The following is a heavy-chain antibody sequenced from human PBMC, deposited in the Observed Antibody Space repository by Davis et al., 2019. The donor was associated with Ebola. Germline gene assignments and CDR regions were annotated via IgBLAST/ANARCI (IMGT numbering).Heavy chain of an antibody. CDR3: ARCEENPDTTMVSCFDY. CDR1: GYTFTSYT. J-gene: IGHJ4*02. D-gene: IGHD5-18*01. V-gene: IGHV7-4-1*02. Sequence: ASVKVSCKASGYTFTSYTMNWVRQAPGQGLEWMGWINTNTGNPTYAQGFTGRFVFSLDTSVSTAYLQISSLEAEDTAVYYCARCEENPDTTMVSCFDYWGQGTLVTVSS. CDR2: INTNTGNP.